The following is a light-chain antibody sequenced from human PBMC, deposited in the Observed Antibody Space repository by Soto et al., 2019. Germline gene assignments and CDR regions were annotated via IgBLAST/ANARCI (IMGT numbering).Light chain of an antibody. CDR3: QQYNDNWT. CDR1: QSISSW. V-gene: IGKV1-5*03. J-gene: IGKJ1*01. CDR2: KAS. Sequence: DIQMTQSPSTLSASVGDRVTITCRASQSISSWLAWYQQKPGTAPNLLIYKASTLQSGVRSRFSGSGSGTEFTLTISSLQPDDSATYYCQQYNDNWTFGQGTKVEIK.